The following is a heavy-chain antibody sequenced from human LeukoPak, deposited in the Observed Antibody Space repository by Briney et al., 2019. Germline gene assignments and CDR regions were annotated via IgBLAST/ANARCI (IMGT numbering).Heavy chain of an antibody. Sequence: QTGGSLRLSCAASGFTFSSYGMHWVRQAPGKGLEWVAVISYDGSNKYYADSVKGRFTISRDNSKNTLYLQMNSLRAEDTAVYYCAKEVLPNAFDIWGQGTMVTVSS. CDR3: AKEVLPNAFDI. J-gene: IGHJ3*02. D-gene: IGHD1-14*01. CDR2: ISYDGSNK. V-gene: IGHV3-30*18. CDR1: GFTFSSYG.